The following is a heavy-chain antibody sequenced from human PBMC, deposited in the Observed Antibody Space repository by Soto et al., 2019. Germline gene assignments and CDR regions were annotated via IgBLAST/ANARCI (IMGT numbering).Heavy chain of an antibody. CDR1: GFTFSNSG. CDR2: SIGPSGNT. V-gene: IGHV3-23*01. CDR3: AKLLHNSYYNVMDV. Sequence: EVQLLESGGDLVQPGGSLRLVCAASGFTFSNSGMRWVRQAPGQGLEWVSSIGPSGNTYYSDAVKGRFTISRDISKNTLFLQTDSLRAEDTATYYCAKLLHNSYYNVMDVWGQGTTVTVSS. D-gene: IGHD4-4*01. J-gene: IGHJ6*02.